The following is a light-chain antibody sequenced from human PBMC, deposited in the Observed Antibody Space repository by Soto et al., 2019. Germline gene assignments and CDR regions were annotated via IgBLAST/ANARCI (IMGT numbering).Light chain of an antibody. CDR3: SSWDDSLDGPV. J-gene: IGLJ3*02. Sequence: QSMLTQLPSASATPGQTVTISCSGRYSNIGSNFVSWYQRLPGTAPKLLIYSINQRPSGVPDRFSGSKSGTSASLTISGLQSEDGADYFCSSWDDSLDGPVFGGVTKVTVL. V-gene: IGLV1-44*01. CDR2: SIN. CDR1: YSNIGSNF.